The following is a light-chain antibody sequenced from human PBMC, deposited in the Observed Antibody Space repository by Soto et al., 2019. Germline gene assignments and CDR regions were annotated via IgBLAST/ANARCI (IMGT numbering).Light chain of an antibody. CDR2: DAS. CDR3: QQYDNLPTWT. J-gene: IGKJ1*01. CDR1: QDISNY. V-gene: IGKV1-33*01. Sequence: DIQMTQSPSSLSASVGDRVTITCQASQDISNYLNWYQQKPGKAPKLLIYDASNLETGVPSRFSGSVSGTNFTVTISSLQPEDIATYYCQQYDNLPTWTFGQGTKVEIK.